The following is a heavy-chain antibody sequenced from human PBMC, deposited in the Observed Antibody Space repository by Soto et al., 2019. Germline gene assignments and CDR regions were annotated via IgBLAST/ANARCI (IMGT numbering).Heavy chain of an antibody. CDR3: ARPIVGNCYSFSCFDH. Sequence: SATLSLTCTVSGDSINNSPYYWAWVRQPPGKGLEWIGSFFYSGSTYYNPSLNSRVAISGDTSNNQFSLHLASVTAADTAIYYCARPIVGNCYSFSCFDHWGQGTLVTVSS. J-gene: IGHJ4*02. D-gene: IGHD2-15*01. CDR2: FFYSGST. CDR1: GDSINNSPYY. V-gene: IGHV4-39*01.